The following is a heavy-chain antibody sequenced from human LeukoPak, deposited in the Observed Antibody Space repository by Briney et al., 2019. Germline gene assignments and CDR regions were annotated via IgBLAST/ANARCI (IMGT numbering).Heavy chain of an antibody. V-gene: IGHV4-59*01. Sequence: PSETLSLTCTVSGGSISSYYWSWIRQPPGKGLEWIAYIYYSGSTNYNPSLKSRVTISVDTSKNQFSLKLSSVTAADTAVYYCARRISGYSGYYYYYMDVWGKGTTVTISS. CDR1: GGSISSYY. CDR3: ARRISGYSGYYYYYMDV. J-gene: IGHJ6*03. D-gene: IGHD3-22*01. CDR2: IYYSGST.